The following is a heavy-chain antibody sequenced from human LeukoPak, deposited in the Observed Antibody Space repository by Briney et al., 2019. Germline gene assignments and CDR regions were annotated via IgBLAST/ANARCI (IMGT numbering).Heavy chain of an antibody. V-gene: IGHV3-23*01. CDR3: ARGGAYDYGVLDA. J-gene: IGHJ5*02. Sequence: PGESLRLSCEASGFAFSNHAMTWVRQAPAEGLQWVSTISDTGKTTFYRDSVRGRFTISRDISNNTLYLQMDGLRTDDTAVYYCARGGAYDYGVLDAWGQGTLVTVSS. CDR2: ISDTGKTT. D-gene: IGHD4/OR15-4a*01. CDR1: GFAFSNHA.